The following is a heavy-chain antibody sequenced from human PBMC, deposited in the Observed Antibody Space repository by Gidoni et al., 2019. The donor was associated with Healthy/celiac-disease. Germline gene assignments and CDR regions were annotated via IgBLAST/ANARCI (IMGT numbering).Heavy chain of an antibody. D-gene: IGHD3-10*01. CDR2: IKSKTDGGTT. V-gene: IGHV3-15*01. Sequence: EVQLVESGGGLVKPGGSLRLSCAASGFTFSNAWMSWVRQAPGKGLEWVGRIKSKTDGGTTDYAAPVKGRFTISRDDSKNTLYLQMNSLKTEDTAVYYCTTDPGMVWGVVSLPDYWGQGTLVTVSS. CDR1: GFTFSNAW. CDR3: TTDPGMVWGVVSLPDY. J-gene: IGHJ4*02.